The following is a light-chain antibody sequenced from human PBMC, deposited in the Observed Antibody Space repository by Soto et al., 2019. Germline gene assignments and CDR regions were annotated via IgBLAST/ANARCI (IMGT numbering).Light chain of an antibody. CDR3: QQYNNWPTWT. V-gene: IGKV3-15*01. J-gene: IGKJ1*01. CDR1: QSVSSN. CDR2: GAS. Sequence: EIVMTQSPATLSVSPGERATLSCRASQSVSSNLAWYQQKPGQAPGLLIYGASTRATGITAKFSGSGSGTEFTLTISSLRSEDFAVYYWQQYNNWPTWTFGQGTKVEIK.